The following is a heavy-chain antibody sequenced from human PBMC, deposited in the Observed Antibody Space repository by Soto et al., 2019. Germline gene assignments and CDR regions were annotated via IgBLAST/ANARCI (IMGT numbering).Heavy chain of an antibody. D-gene: IGHD2-8*01. J-gene: IGHJ4*02. V-gene: IGHV3-23*01. CDR2: ISGSGGGI. CDR1: GFTFSSYA. CDR3: AKRSLVSTYYFDY. Sequence: LRLSCAASGFTFSSYAMSWVRQAPGKGLEWVSTISGSGGGIYYADSVKGRFTISRDNSKNTLYLQMNSLTADDTAVYYCAKRSLVSTYYFDYWGQGTLVTVSS.